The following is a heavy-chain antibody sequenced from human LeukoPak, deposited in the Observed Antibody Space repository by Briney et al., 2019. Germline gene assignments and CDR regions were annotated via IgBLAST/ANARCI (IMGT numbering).Heavy chain of an antibody. Sequence: GGSLRLSCAASGFTFSSYWMHWVRQVPEKGLVWVSRINNDGNSITYADSVKGRFTISRDNAKNTLYLQMNSLRAEDRAVYFCARGYGDSPVYHYYGMDVWGQGTTVTVSS. J-gene: IGHJ6*02. CDR3: ARGYGDSPVYHYYGMDV. V-gene: IGHV3-74*01. CDR2: INNDGNSI. D-gene: IGHD4-17*01. CDR1: GFTFSSYW.